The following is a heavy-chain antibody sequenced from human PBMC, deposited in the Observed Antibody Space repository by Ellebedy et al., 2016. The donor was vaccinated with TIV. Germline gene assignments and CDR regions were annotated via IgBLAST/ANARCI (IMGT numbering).Heavy chain of an antibody. D-gene: IGHD3-10*01. CDR3: ARVGRTMVRGTQGDYYYYYGMDV. J-gene: IGHJ6*02. CDR1: GFTVSSNY. Sequence: GGSLRLSCAASGFTVSSNYMSWVRQAPGKELEWVSVIYSGGSTYYADSVKGRFTISRDNSKNTLYLQMNSLRAEDTALYYCARVGRTMVRGTQGDYYYYYGMDVWGQGTTVTVSS. V-gene: IGHV3-53*01. CDR2: IYSGGST.